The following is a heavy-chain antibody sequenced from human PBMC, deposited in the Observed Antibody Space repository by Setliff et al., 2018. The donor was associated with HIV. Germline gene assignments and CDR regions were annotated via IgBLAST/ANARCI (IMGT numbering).Heavy chain of an antibody. CDR3: ARPAGKGSYYGDDAFDL. Sequence: SETLSLTCTVSGGSISSGSYYWSWIRQPAGKGLEWIGRIYSSGSTNYNPPLKSRVSMSVDTSKNQFSLKVDSVTAADTAVYYCARPAGKGSYYGDDAFDLWGQGTMVTVSS. CDR2: IYSSGST. D-gene: IGHD1-26*01. V-gene: IGHV4-61*02. J-gene: IGHJ3*01. CDR1: GGSISSGSYY.